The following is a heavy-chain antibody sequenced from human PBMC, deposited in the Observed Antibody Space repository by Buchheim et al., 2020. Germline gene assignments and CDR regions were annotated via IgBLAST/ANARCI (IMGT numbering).Heavy chain of an antibody. J-gene: IGHJ4*02. CDR2: IYYSGST. Sequence: QLQLQESGPGLVKPSETLSLTCTVSGGSISSSSYYWGWIRQPPGKGLEWIGSIYYSGSTYYNPSLKSRVTISADTSKNQFSLKLSSVTAADTAVYYCARQVTIFGVVIMNFDYWGQGTL. CDR3: ARQVTIFGVVIMNFDY. V-gene: IGHV4-39*01. CDR1: GGSISSSSYY. D-gene: IGHD3-3*01.